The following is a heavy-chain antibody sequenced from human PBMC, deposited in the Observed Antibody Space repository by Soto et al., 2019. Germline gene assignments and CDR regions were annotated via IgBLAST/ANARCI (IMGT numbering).Heavy chain of an antibody. J-gene: IGHJ4*02. CDR2: INHSGST. Sequence: SETLSLTCAVYGGSFSGYYWSWIRQPPGKGLEWIGEINHSGSTNYNPSLKSRVTISVDTSKSQFSLKLSSVTAADTAVYYCARRRNYYGSGTRNFDDWGQGTRVTVSS. CDR1: GGSFSGYY. CDR3: ARRRNYYGSGTRNFDD. V-gene: IGHV4-34*01. D-gene: IGHD3-10*01.